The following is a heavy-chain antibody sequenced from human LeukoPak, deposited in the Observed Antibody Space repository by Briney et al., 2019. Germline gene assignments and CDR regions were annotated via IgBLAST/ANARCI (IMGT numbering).Heavy chain of an antibody. CDR2: IYYSGST. Sequence: SETLSLTCTVSGGSISSSSYYWGWIRQPPGKGLEWIGSIYYSGSTNYNPSLKSRVTISVDTSKNQFSLKLSSVTAADTAVYYCARRRAYYMDVWGKGTTVTVSS. CDR1: GGSISSSSYY. J-gene: IGHJ6*03. CDR3: ARRRAYYMDV. V-gene: IGHV4-39*07.